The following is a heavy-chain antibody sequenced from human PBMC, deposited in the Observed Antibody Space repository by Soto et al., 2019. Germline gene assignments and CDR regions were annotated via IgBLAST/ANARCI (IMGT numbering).Heavy chain of an antibody. Sequence: QVQLVQSGAELKKPGSSVKVSCKASGGSFCNFGISWVRQAPGQGLEWMGGIVPVFGRPNYAQRFRGRLTITADESTSTGYMELISLRSDDTAVYYCAREGSGYNFWGQGTQVTVSS. CDR2: IVPVFGRP. D-gene: IGHD5-12*01. CDR1: GGSFCNFG. CDR3: AREGSGYNF. J-gene: IGHJ4*02. V-gene: IGHV1-69*01.